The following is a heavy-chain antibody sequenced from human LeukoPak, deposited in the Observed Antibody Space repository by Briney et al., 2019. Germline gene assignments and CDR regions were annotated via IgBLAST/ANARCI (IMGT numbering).Heavy chain of an antibody. CDR3: ARDGYDYVWGSYRPVDY. V-gene: IGHV3-11*01. CDR1: GFTFSDYY. CDR2: ISSSGSTI. J-gene: IGHJ4*02. Sequence: GGSLRLSCAASGFTFSDYYMSWIRQAPGKGLEWVSYISSSGSTIYYADFVKGRFTISRDNAKNSLYLQMNSLRAEDTAVYYCARDGYDYVWGSYRPVDYWGQGTLVTVSS. D-gene: IGHD3-16*02.